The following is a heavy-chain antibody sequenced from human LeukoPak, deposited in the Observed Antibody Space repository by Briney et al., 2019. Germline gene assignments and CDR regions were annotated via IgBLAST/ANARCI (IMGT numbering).Heavy chain of an antibody. D-gene: IGHD7-27*01. V-gene: IGHV4-38-2*02. Sequence: PSETLSLTCTVSGYSISSGYYWAWIRQPPGKGLEWIGNIYHSGSTNYNPSLKSRVTISVDTSKNQFSLKLSSVTAADTAVYFCARGFRGDNFDYWGQGTLVTVSS. CDR1: GYSISSGYY. J-gene: IGHJ4*02. CDR3: ARGFRGDNFDY. CDR2: IYHSGST.